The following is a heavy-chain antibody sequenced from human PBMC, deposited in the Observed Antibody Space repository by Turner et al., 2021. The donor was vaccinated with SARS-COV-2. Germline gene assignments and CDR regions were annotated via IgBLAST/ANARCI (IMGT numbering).Heavy chain of an antibody. CDR3: ARVDYGDYGWAGDNCGMDV. CDR1: GFTFSSYS. CDR2: ISSSSSYI. J-gene: IGHJ6*02. D-gene: IGHD4-17*01. V-gene: IGHV3-21*01. Sequence: EVQLVESGGGRVKPGGSLRLSCAASGFTFSSYSMNWVRQAPGRGLECVSSISSSSSYIYDADSVKGRFTISRDNAKNSLYLQIISLRAEETAVYYCARVDYGDYGWAGDNCGMDVWGQGTTVTVSS.